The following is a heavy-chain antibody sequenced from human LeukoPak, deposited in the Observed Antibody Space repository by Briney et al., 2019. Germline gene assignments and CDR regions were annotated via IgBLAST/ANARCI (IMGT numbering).Heavy chain of an antibody. J-gene: IGHJ6*02. CDR3: ARVGFLEWLPDYYYYGIDV. D-gene: IGHD3-3*01. CDR1: GFTFSSYS. CDR2: ISSSSSYI. Sequence: GGSLRLSCAASGFTFSSYSMNWVRQAPGKGLEWVSTISSSSSYIYYADSVKGRFTISRDNAKNSLYLQMNSLRAEDTAVYYCARVGFLEWLPDYYYYGIDVWGQGTTVTVSS. V-gene: IGHV3-21*01.